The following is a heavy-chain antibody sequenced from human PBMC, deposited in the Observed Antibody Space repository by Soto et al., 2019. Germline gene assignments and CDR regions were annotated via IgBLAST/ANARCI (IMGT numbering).Heavy chain of an antibody. CDR2: ISSSDGTR. CDR3: ARGGKAAAGGLDV. CDR1: GFTFSSYE. Sequence: GGSLRLSCAASGFTFSSYEMNWVRQAPGKGLEWLSYISSSDGTRYYADSVEGRFTISRDNAKNSLYLRMNSLRAEDAAVYHCARGGKAAAGGLDVWGQGTTVTVSS. D-gene: IGHD2-2*01. J-gene: IGHJ6*02. V-gene: IGHV3-48*03.